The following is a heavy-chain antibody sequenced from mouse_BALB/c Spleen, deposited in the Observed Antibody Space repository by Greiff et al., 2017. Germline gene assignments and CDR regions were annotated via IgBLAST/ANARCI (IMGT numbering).Heavy chain of an antibody. CDR2: ISSGGGST. J-gene: IGHJ4*01. V-gene: IGHV5-12-1*01. Sequence: EVKLMESGGGLVKPGGSLKLSCAASGFAFSSYDMSWVRQTPEKRLEWVAYISSGGGSTYYPDTVKGRFTISRDNAKNTLYLQMSSLKSEDTAMYYCARKARYAMDYWGQGTSVTGSS. CDR3: ARKARYAMDY. CDR1: GFAFSSYD.